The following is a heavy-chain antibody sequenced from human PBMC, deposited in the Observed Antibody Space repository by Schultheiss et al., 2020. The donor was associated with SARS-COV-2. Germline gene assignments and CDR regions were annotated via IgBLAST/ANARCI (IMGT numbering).Heavy chain of an antibody. D-gene: IGHD3-22*01. V-gene: IGHV1-18*04. J-gene: IGHJ6*03. CDR1: GYTFSDYA. Sequence: ASVKVSCKASGYTFSDYAISWVRQAPGQGLEWMGWISPYTGNTEYKQNFQGRVTMTTDRSTRTAYLELRSLSSDDTAVYYCARTLTMIQDMDVWGKGTTINVSS. CDR3: ARTLTMIQDMDV. CDR2: ISPYTGNT.